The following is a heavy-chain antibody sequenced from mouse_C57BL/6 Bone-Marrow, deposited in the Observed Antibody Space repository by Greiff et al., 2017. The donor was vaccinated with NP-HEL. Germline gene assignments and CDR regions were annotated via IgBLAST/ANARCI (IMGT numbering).Heavy chain of an antibody. Sequence: QVQLQQPGAELVKPGASVKLSCKASGYTFTSYWMHWVKQRPGQGLEWIGMIHPNSGSTNYNEKFKSKATLTVDKSSSTAYMQLSSLTSEDSAVYYCAIRYSNYLYSMDYWGQGTSVTVSS. CDR2: IHPNSGST. CDR1: GYTFTSYW. CDR3: AIRYSNYLYSMDY. D-gene: IGHD2-5*01. J-gene: IGHJ4*01. V-gene: IGHV1-64*01.